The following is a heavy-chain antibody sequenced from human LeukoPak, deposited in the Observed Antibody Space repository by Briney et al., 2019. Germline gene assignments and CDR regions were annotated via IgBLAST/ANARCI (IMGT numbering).Heavy chain of an antibody. CDR1: GFTFSSYA. CDR2: ISGSGGST. Sequence: GGSLRLSCAASGFTFSSYAMSWVRQAPGKGLEWVSAISGSGGSTYYADSVKGRFTISRDNSKDMVYLQMNSLKVEDTATYYCGKEGGAWGQGTKVTVSS. V-gene: IGHV3-23*01. CDR3: GKEGGA. D-gene: IGHD3-16*01. J-gene: IGHJ5*02.